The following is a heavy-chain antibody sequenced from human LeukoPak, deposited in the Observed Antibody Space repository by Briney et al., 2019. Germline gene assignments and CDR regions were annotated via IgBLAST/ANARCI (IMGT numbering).Heavy chain of an antibody. J-gene: IGHJ4*02. CDR2: IYYSGST. CDR3: ARYGLWFGELASYYFDY. D-gene: IGHD3-10*01. V-gene: IGHV4-59*01. CDR1: GGSISSYY. Sequence: PSETLSLTCTVSGGSISSYYWSWIRQPPGKGLEWIGYIYYSGSTNYNPSLKSRVTISVDTSKNQFSLKLSSVTAADTAVYYCARYGLWFGELASYYFDYWGQGTLVTVSS.